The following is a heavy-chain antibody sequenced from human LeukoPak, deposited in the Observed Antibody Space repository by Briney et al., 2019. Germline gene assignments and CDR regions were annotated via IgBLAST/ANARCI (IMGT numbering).Heavy chain of an antibody. Sequence: GGSLRLSCAAAGFTFSNYYLTWVRQAPGKGLEWVANINQDGSMEKYVDSVRGRLTISRENAENSVYLQMNSLRGEDTAVYYCARDGHKGNDFDYWGEGTLVTAYS. CDR1: GFTFSNYY. CDR3: ARDGHKGNDFDY. J-gene: IGHJ4*02. D-gene: IGHD1-1*01. V-gene: IGHV3-7*01. CDR2: INQDGSME.